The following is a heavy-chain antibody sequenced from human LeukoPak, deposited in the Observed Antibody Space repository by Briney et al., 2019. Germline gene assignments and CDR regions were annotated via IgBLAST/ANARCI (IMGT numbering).Heavy chain of an antibody. CDR2: IYHSGST. V-gene: IGHV4-30-2*01. J-gene: IGHJ4*02. D-gene: IGHD6-13*01. Sequence: NPSETLSLTCTVSGGSISSGSYYWTWIRQPPGKGLEWIGYIYHSGSTNYNPSLKGRVTISVDKSKNQFSLKLSSVTAADTAVYYCAGGIAAAGFDYWGQGTLVTVSS. CDR3: AGGIAAAGFDY. CDR1: GGSISSGSYY.